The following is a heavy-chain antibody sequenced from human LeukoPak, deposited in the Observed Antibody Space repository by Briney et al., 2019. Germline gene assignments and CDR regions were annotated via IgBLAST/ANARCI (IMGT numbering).Heavy chain of an antibody. D-gene: IGHD3-3*01. J-gene: IGHJ4*02. CDR1: GYTFTSYG. CDR3: ARDISGGFWSGYYREYYFDY. CDR2: ISAYNGNT. V-gene: IGHV1-18*01. Sequence: ASVKASCKASGYTFTSYGISWVRQAPGQGLEWMGWISAYNGNTNYAQKLQGRVTMTTDTSTSTAYMELRSLRSDDTAVYYCARDISGGFWSGYYREYYFDYWGQGTLVTVSS.